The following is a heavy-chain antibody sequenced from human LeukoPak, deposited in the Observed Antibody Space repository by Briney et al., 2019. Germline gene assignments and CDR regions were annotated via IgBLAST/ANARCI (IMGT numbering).Heavy chain of an antibody. CDR3: ARDSYSSGWYFDY. CDR2: IYYSGST. Sequence: PSETLSLTCTVSGGSISSSSYYWGWIRQPPGKGLEWIGSIYYSGSTFYNPSLKSRVAISGDTSKNQFSLKLSSVTAADTAVYYCARDSYSSGWYFDYWGQGTLVTVSS. D-gene: IGHD6-19*01. CDR1: GGSISSSSYY. J-gene: IGHJ4*02. V-gene: IGHV4-39*07.